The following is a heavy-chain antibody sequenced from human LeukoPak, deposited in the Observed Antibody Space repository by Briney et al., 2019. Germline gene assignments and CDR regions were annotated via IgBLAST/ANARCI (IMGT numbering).Heavy chain of an antibody. J-gene: IGHJ4*02. V-gene: IGHV3-23*01. CDR2: IGAGGTFT. CDR1: GFTFSSYA. Sequence: PGGSLRLSCTASGFTFSSYAMNWVRQAPGKGLEWVSGIGAGGTFTYYADSVKGRFTIFRDNSRNTLYLQMSSLRPEDTAIYYCVRRQGESGFDVAYWGQGTLVTVSS. D-gene: IGHD5-12*01. CDR3: VRRQGESGFDVAY.